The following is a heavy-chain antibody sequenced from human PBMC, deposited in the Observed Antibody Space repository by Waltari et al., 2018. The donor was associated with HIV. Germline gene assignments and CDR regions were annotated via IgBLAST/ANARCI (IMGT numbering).Heavy chain of an antibody. Sequence: QVQLVESGGGVVQPGRSLRLSCAASGFTFSSYAMHWVRQAPGKGLDWVAVISYDGSNKYYADSVKGRFTISRDNSKNTLYLQMNSLRAEDTAVYYCARVERGWSTGMDYWGQGTLVTVSS. CDR2: ISYDGSNK. V-gene: IGHV3-30*04. CDR1: GFTFSSYA. D-gene: IGHD1-1*01. CDR3: ARVERGWSTGMDY. J-gene: IGHJ4*02.